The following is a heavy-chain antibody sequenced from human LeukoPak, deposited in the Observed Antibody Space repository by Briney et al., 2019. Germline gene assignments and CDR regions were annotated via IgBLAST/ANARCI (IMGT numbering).Heavy chain of an antibody. V-gene: IGHV3-23*01. J-gene: IGHJ2*01. CDR2: IGDSDERS. CDR1: GFTFSSYA. Sequence: GGSLRLSCAASGFTFSSYAMSWVRQAPGKGPEWVSSIGDSDERSSYADSVKGRFTISRDNSKNTLYLQLNSLTVDDTAVYYCARPAGRVRGWYFDLWGRGTLVTVSS. D-gene: IGHD3-10*02. CDR3: ARPAGRVRGWYFDL.